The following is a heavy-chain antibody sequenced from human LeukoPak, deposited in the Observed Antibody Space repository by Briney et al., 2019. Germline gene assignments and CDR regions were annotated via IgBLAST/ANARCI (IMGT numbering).Heavy chain of an antibody. D-gene: IGHD5-18*01. J-gene: IGHJ4*02. Sequence: PGGSLRLSCTASRFTSSSYSMHWVRQAPGKGLEWVAVLSYDGTHKYYTDSVKGRFTISRDNSKNTLYLQMNSLRPEDTAVYFCARGAGGYSYGYPDSWGQGTLVTVSS. V-gene: IGHV3-30*04. CDR2: LSYDGTHK. CDR3: ARGAGGYSYGYPDS. CDR1: RFTSSSYS.